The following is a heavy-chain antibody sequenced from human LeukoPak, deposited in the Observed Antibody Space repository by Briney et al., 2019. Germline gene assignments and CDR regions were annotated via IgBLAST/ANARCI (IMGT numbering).Heavy chain of an antibody. CDR1: GYTFTSYD. CDR2: MNPNSGNT. D-gene: IGHD6-13*01. CDR3: ARGPRVSSSWYWPRGPANYYYGMDV. V-gene: IGHV1-8*01. J-gene: IGHJ6*02. Sequence: ASVKVSCKASGYTFTSYDINWVRQATGQGLEWMGWMNPNSGNTGYAQKFQGRVTMTRNTSIGTAYMELSSLRSEDTAVYYCARGPRVSSSWYWPRGPANYYYGMDVWGQGTTVTVSS.